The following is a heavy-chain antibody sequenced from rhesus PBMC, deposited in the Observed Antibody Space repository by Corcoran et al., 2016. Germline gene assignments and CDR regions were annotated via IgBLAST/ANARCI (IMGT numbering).Heavy chain of an antibody. CDR1: GYTFTDYY. CDR2: VDPENGEA. V-gene: IGHV1-111*02. J-gene: IGHJ4*01. Sequence: EVQLVQSGAEVKKPGASVKISCKASGYTFTDYYLHWVRQAPGKGLEWMGRVDPENGEAIHAQQFQDRVTITAETSTDTAYMELSSLRSEDTAVYYCATHLYSNYFDYWGQGVLVTVSS. CDR3: ATHLYSNYFDY. D-gene: IGHD4-23*01.